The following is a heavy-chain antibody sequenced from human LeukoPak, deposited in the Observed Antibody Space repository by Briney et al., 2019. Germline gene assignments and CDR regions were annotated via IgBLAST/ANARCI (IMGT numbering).Heavy chain of an antibody. CDR1: GFTFSDYY. V-gene: IGHV3-11*01. CDR2: ISSSGSTI. D-gene: IGHD2-15*01. J-gene: IGHJ4*02. Sequence: GGSLRLSCAASGFTFSDYYMSRIRQAPGKGLEWVSYISSSGSTIYYADSVKGRFTISRDNAKNSLYLQMNSLRAEDTAVYYCARGVVVVAATPPYFDYWDQGTLVTVSS. CDR3: ARGVVVVAATPPYFDY.